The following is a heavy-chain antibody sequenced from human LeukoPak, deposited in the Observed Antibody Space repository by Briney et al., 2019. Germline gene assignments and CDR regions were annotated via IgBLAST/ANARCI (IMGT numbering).Heavy chain of an antibody. Sequence: GGSLRLSCAASGFTFTSYSMNWVRQAPGKGLEWVSSISNSQNYIFYADSVKGRFTISRDNAKNTLYLQMNSLRAEDTAVYYCASPGVLWFGELLFYWGQGTLVTVSS. V-gene: IGHV3-21*01. D-gene: IGHD3-10*01. J-gene: IGHJ4*02. CDR2: ISNSQNYI. CDR1: GFTFTSYS. CDR3: ASPGVLWFGELLFY.